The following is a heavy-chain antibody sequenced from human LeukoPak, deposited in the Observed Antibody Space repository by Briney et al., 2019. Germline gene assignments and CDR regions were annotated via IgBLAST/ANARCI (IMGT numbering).Heavy chain of an antibody. CDR2: IIPIFGTA. CDR1: GGTFSSYA. CDR3: ASGKRGSLQISRYGMDV. D-gene: IGHD3-16*02. J-gene: IGHJ6*02. Sequence: ASVKVSCKASGGTFSSYAISWVRQAPGQGLEWMGGIIPIFGTANYAQKFQGRVTITADESTSTAYMELSSLRSEDTAVYYCASGKRGSLQISRYGMDVWGQGTTVTVSS. V-gene: IGHV1-69*13.